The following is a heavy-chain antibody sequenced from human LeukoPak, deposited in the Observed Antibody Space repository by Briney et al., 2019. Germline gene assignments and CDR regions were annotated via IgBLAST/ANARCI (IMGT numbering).Heavy chain of an antibody. V-gene: IGHV3-33*06. CDR3: AKDRLPEYYYSSSWYYFDY. J-gene: IGHJ4*02. CDR1: GFTFSSYG. D-gene: IGHD6-13*01. CDR2: IWYDGSNK. Sequence: PGGSLRLSCGASGFTFSSYGMHWVRQAPGKGLEWVAVIWYDGSNKYYADSVKGRFTISRDNSKNTLYLQMNSLRAEDTAVYYCAKDRLPEYYYSSSWYYFDYWGQGTLVTVSS.